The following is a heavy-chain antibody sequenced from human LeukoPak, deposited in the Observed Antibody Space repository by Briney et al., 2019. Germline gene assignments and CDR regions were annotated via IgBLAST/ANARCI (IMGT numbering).Heavy chain of an antibody. Sequence: GSLRLSCAGSGFTFSNARMNWVRQAPGKGLEWVGRIKRKIGGGTIEYAAPVNGRFTVSKDDSETTLYLQMDSLKIEDTGVYYCAADRVVTSDYAMDVWGRGTTVTVSS. D-gene: IGHD2-21*02. CDR2: IKRKIGGGTI. CDR3: AADRVVTSDYAMDV. V-gene: IGHV3-15*01. CDR1: GFTFSNAR. J-gene: IGHJ6*02.